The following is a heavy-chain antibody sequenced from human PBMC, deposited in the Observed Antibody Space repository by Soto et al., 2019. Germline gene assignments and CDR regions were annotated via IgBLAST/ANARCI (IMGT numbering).Heavy chain of an antibody. D-gene: IGHD3-9*01. CDR1: GGSISSGDYY. J-gene: IGHJ4*02. CDR3: ARTYYDILTGYYSPSGYFDY. Sequence: SETLSLTCTVSGGSISSGDYYWSWIRQPPGKGLEWIGYIYYSGSTHYNPSLKSRVTISVDTSKNQFSLKLSSVTAADTAVYYCARTYYDILTGYYSPSGYFDYWGQGTLVTVSS. V-gene: IGHV4-30-4*01. CDR2: IYYSGST.